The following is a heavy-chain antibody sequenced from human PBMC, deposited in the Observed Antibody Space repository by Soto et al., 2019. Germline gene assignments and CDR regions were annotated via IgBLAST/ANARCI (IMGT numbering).Heavy chain of an antibody. D-gene: IGHD3-22*01. CDR2: ISYDGSNK. CDR3: ARVFIGTYYYDSSGYPGY. CDR1: GFTFSSYA. V-gene: IGHV3-30-3*01. Sequence: SLRLSCAASGFTFSSYAMHWVRQAPGKGLEWVAVISYDGSNKYYADSVKGRFTISRDNSKNTLYLQMNSLRAEDTAVYYCARVFIGTYYYDSSGYPGYWGQGTLVTVSS. J-gene: IGHJ4*02.